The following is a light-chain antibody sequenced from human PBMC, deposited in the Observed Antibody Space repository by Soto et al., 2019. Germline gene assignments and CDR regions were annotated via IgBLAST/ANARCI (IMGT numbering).Light chain of an antibody. J-gene: IGKJ4*01. CDR2: DAS. Sequence: AIPLTQSPSSLSASVGDRVTITCRASQGISSDLAWYQQQPGKAPSLLIYDASTLESGVPSRFSGSGSGTDFTLTISSLQPEDFTTYYCQQFNSYLLTFGGGTKVEIK. CDR3: QQFNSYLLT. CDR1: QGISSD. V-gene: IGKV1-13*02.